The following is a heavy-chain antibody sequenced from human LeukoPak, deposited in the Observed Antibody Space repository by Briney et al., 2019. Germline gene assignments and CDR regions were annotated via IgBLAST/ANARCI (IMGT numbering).Heavy chain of an antibody. D-gene: IGHD3-10*01. J-gene: IGHJ4*02. Sequence: SETLSLTCTVSGGSISSYYWSWIRQPPGKGLEWIGYIYYSGSTNYNPSLKSRLTISVDTSKNQFSLKLSSVTAADTAVYYCARSVEVSLLWFGDLSPESYYFDYWGQGTLVTVSS. CDR1: GGSISSYY. CDR3: ARSVEVSLLWFGDLSPESYYFDY. CDR2: IYYSGST. V-gene: IGHV4-59*12.